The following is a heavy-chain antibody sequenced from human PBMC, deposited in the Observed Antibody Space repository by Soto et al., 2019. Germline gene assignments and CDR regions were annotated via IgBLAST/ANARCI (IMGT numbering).Heavy chain of an antibody. V-gene: IGHV4-59*08. CDR1: GGSISSYY. J-gene: IGHJ4*02. Sequence: PSETLSLTCTLSGGSISSYYWSWIRQPPGKGLEWIGYVYYSGSTNYNPSLKSRVTISVDTSKNQFSLKLSSVTAADTAVYYCAGLPRAAPYTYFDYWGQGTLVT. CDR2: VYYSGST. D-gene: IGHD6-6*01. CDR3: AGLPRAAPYTYFDY.